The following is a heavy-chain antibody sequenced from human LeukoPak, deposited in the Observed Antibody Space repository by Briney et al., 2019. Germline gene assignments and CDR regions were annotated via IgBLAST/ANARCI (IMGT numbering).Heavy chain of an antibody. V-gene: IGHV4-59*11. CDR2: IYYSGNT. J-gene: IGHJ5*02. CDR3: ARRFSVLLWFGGPDP. CDR1: GGSISSHY. Sequence: SETLSLTCTVSGGSISSHYWSWIRQPPGKGLEWIGYIYYSGNTNSNPSLKSRVTMSVDTSKNQFSLKLSSVTAADTAVYYCARRFSVLLWFGGPDPWGQGTLVTVSS. D-gene: IGHD3-10*01.